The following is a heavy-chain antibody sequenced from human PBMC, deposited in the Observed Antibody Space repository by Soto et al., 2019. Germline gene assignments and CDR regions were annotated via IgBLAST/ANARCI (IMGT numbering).Heavy chain of an antibody. Sequence: SETTSLTCTVSGASISSGGFHWSWIHQYPGKGLEWIGYIYYTGGNTYDNPSPQGRVTISVDPSKNQVSLKLSSVTAADTAVYYCARGPRGVPNWFDPWGQGTLVTVSS. CDR1: GASISSGGFH. J-gene: IGHJ5*02. CDR2: IYYTGGNT. D-gene: IGHD2-2*01. V-gene: IGHV4-31*03. CDR3: ARGPRGVPNWFDP.